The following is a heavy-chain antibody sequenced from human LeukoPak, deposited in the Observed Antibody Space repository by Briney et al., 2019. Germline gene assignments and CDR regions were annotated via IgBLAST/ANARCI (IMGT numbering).Heavy chain of an antibody. V-gene: IGHV3-30*03. Sequence: QSGGSLRLSCAASGFPFNSYDMRWVRQAPGKGLEWVAVISYDGSNKYSADSVKGRFTISRDNSKNTLYLQMNSLRTEDTAVYYCASQPGSGDPGGYWGQGTLVTVSS. CDR1: GFPFNSYD. CDR3: ASQPGSGDPGGY. CDR2: ISYDGSNK. D-gene: IGHD3-10*01. J-gene: IGHJ4*02.